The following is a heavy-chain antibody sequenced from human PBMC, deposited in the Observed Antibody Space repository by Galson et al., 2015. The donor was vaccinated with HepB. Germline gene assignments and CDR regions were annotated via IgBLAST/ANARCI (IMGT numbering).Heavy chain of an antibody. Sequence: SVKVSCKASGGTFSSYAISWVRQAPGQGLEWMGGIIPIFGTANYAQKFRGRVTITADESTSTAYMELSSLRSEDTAVYYCASQVGSSVLLSWYFDLWGRGTLVTVSS. CDR1: GGTFSSYA. V-gene: IGHV1-69*13. J-gene: IGHJ2*01. CDR2: IIPIFGTA. D-gene: IGHD6-6*01. CDR3: ASQVGSSVLLSWYFDL.